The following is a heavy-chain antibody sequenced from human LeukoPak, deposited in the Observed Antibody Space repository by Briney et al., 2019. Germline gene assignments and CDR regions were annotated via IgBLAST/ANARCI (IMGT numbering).Heavy chain of an antibody. V-gene: IGHV3-11*05. D-gene: IGHD5-12*01. CDR3: ARDLVFAGGGYSGYDTPNWFDP. Sequence: GGSLRLSCAASGFTFSDYYMSWIRQAPGKGLEWVSYISSSSSYTNYADSVKGRFTISRDNAKNSLYLQMNSLRAEDTAVYYCARDLVFAGGGYSGYDTPNWFDPWGQGTLVTVSS. CDR1: GFTFSDYY. CDR2: ISSSSSYT. J-gene: IGHJ5*02.